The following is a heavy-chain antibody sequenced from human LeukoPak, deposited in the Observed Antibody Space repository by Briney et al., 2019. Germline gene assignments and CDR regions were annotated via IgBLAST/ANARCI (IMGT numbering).Heavy chain of an antibody. CDR1: GGSIGDYY. CDR2: IYYSGST. Sequence: SETLSLTCTVSGGSIGDYYWSWIRQPPGKGLEWIGYIYYSGSTNYNPSLKSRVTISVDTSKNQFSLKLSSVTAADTAVYYCARTKITFNWFDPWGQGTLVTVSS. V-gene: IGHV4-59*01. CDR3: ARTKITFNWFDP. J-gene: IGHJ5*02. D-gene: IGHD3-16*01.